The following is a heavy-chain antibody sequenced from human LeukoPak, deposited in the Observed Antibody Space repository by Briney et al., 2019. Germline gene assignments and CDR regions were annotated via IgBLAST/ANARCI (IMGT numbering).Heavy chain of an antibody. Sequence: PWGSLRLSCAASGCIFSSYSMNWIRRAPGKGLEWVSSISSSSSYIYYADSVKGRFTISRDTTKNSLYLQMHSLRAADTAVYYCARDKVDYGDYEHAFDIWGQGTMVTVSS. V-gene: IGHV3-21*01. J-gene: IGHJ3*02. D-gene: IGHD4-17*01. CDR3: ARDKVDYGDYEHAFDI. CDR2: ISSSSSYI. CDR1: GCIFSSYS.